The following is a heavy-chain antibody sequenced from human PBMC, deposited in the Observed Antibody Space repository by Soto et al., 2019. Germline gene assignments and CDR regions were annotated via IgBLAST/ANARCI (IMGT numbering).Heavy chain of an antibody. Sequence: QVQLVQSGAEVKKPGSSVKVSCKASGGTFSSYAISWVRQAPGQGLEWMGGIIPIFGTANYAQKFQGRVTITADESTSTAYMERSSLRSEDTAVYYCARVREYSSSSSYYYGMDVWGQGTTVTVSS. CDR3: ARVREYSSSSSYYYGMDV. CDR2: IIPIFGTA. D-gene: IGHD6-6*01. J-gene: IGHJ6*02. V-gene: IGHV1-69*01. CDR1: GGTFSSYA.